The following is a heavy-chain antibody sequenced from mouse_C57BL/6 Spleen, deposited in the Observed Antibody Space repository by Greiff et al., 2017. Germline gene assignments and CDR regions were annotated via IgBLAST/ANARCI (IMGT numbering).Heavy chain of an antibody. J-gene: IGHJ4*01. Sequence: EVQLQQSGPELVKPGASVKISCKASGYTFTDYYMNWVKQSHGKSLEWIGDINPNNGGTSYNQKFKGKATLTVDKSSSTAYMELRSLTSEDSAVYYCARTDYGSSYAMDYWGQGTSVTVSS. V-gene: IGHV1-26*01. CDR2: INPNNGGT. CDR3: ARTDYGSSYAMDY. CDR1: GYTFTDYY. D-gene: IGHD1-1*01.